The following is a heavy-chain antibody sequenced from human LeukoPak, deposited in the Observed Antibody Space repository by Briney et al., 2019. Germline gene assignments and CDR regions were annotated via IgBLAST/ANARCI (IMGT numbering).Heavy chain of an antibody. V-gene: IGHV1-18*01. J-gene: IGHJ6*01. CDR1: VYTFTSYG. CDR3: ARAFSGYYYDSSGYYYYGMDL. D-gene: IGHD3-22*01. CDR2: ISAYNGNT. Sequence: GASVKVSCKASVYTFTSYGISWGRQAPGQGLEWMGWISAYNGNTNYAQKLQGRGTMTTDTSTSTAYMQLQGLRSADTALYYRARAFSGYYYDSSGYYYYGMDLWGQGTTVTVSS.